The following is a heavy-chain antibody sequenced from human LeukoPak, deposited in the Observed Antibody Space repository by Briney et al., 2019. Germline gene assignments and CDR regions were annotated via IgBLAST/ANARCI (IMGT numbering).Heavy chain of an antibody. CDR3: ARETYYYDSSGYPHGNAFDI. D-gene: IGHD3-22*01. J-gene: IGHJ3*02. CDR1: GGSISSSNW. Sequence: SETLSLTRAVSGGSISSSNWWSWVRQPPGKGLEWIGEIYHSGSTNYNPSLKSRVTISVDKSKNQFSLKLSSVTAADTAVYYCARETYYYDSSGYPHGNAFDIWGQGTMVTVSS. V-gene: IGHV4-4*02. CDR2: IYHSGST.